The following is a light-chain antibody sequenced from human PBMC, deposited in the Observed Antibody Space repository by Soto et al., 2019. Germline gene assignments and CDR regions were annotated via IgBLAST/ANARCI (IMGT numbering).Light chain of an antibody. CDR1: QDIAAY. Sequence: DIQVTHSPSSVSASVWDRVTITSRASQDIAAYLAWYQHKPGRAPELLIHAASSLQSGVPSRFSGSGSGTDFTLTINSLQPEDFATYYCQQAYSFPITFGQGTRLEIK. CDR3: QQAYSFPIT. V-gene: IGKV1D-12*01. CDR2: AAS. J-gene: IGKJ5*01.